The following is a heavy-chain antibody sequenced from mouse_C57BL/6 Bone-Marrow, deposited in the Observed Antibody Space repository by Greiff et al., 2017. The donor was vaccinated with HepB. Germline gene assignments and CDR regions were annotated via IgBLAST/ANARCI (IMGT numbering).Heavy chain of an antibody. V-gene: IGHV1-26*01. Sequence: EVQLQQSGPELVKPGASVKISCKASGYTFTDYYMNWVKQSHGKSLEWIGDINPNNGGTSYNQKFKGKATLTVDKSSSTAYMELRSLTSEDSAVYYCEGGDWYFDVWGTGTTVTVSS. CDR3: EGGDWYFDV. J-gene: IGHJ1*03. CDR1: GYTFTDYY. CDR2: INPNNGGT.